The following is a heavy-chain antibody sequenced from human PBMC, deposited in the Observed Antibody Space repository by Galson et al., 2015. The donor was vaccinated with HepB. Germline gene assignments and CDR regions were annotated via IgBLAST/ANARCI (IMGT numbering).Heavy chain of an antibody. V-gene: IGHV3-74*01. J-gene: IGHJ4*02. CDR3: ARDMNYGGPFFDY. CDR2: LNTDGSDT. Sequence: SLRLSCAASGFTFSNYWMHWVRQAPGKGLVWVSRLNTDGSDTIYADSVRGRFTISRDDAKNTLYLQMNSLRAEDTAVYYCARDMNYGGPFFDYWGQGALVTVST. D-gene: IGHD4-23*01. CDR1: GFTFSNYW.